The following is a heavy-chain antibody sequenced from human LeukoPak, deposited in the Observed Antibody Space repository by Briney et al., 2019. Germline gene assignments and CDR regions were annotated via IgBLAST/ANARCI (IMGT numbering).Heavy chain of an antibody. CDR1: GFTVSSNS. Sequence: GGSLRLSCTVSGFTVSSNSMNWVRQAPGKGLEWVSFISSSSSYIYYADSVKGRFTISRDNAKNSLYLQINSLRAEDTAVYYCAQGARGSYDYDNWGQGTLVTVSS. J-gene: IGHJ4*02. V-gene: IGHV3-21*04. D-gene: IGHD3-16*01. CDR2: ISSSSSYI. CDR3: AQGARGSYDYDN.